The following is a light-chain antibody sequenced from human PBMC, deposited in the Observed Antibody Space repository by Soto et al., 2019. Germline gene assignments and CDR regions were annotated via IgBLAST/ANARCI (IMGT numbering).Light chain of an antibody. CDR3: QQRSSWPPT. J-gene: IGKJ5*01. CDR1: QSVSSY. V-gene: IGKV3-11*01. Sequence: ENLLTQSPATLSLSPGERATLSCRASQSVSSYLAWYQQRPGQAPRLLIYDASNRATGVPARFSGSGSATDFTLTISSLEPEDFAVYYCQQRSSWPPTFGQGTRLEIK. CDR2: DAS.